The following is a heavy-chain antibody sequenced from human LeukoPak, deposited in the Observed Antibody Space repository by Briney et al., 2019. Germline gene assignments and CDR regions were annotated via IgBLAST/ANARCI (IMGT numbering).Heavy chain of an antibody. Sequence: GEPLKISCKGSGYSFTSYWIGWVRQMPGKGLEWMGIIYPGDSDTRYSPSFQGQATISADKSISTAYLQWSSLKASDTAMYYCARNVYSSGWYYFDYWGQGTLVTVSS. CDR3: ARNVYSSGWYYFDY. CDR1: GYSFTSYW. D-gene: IGHD6-19*01. J-gene: IGHJ4*02. CDR2: IYPGDSDT. V-gene: IGHV5-51*01.